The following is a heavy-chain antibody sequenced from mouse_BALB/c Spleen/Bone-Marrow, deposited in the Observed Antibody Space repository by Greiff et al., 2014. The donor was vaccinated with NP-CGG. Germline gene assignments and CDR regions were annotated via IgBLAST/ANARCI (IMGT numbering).Heavy chain of an antibody. V-gene: IGHV1-14*01. CDR1: GYTFTSYV. D-gene: IGHD1-1*01. CDR2: INPYNDGT. CDR3: ARGEYSGTSHYWYFDV. Sequence: VQLKESGPELVKPGASVKMSCKASGYTFTSYVIHWVKQKPGQGLEWIGYINPYNDGTKYNEKFKGKATLTSDKSSSTAYMELSSRPSEDSAVYYCARGEYSGTSHYWYFDVWGAGTTVSGST. J-gene: IGHJ1*01.